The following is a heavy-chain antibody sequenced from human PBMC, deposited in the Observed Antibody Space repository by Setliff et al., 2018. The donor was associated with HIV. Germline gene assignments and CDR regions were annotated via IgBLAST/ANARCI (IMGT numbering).Heavy chain of an antibody. CDR1: GGSISSGNYY. J-gene: IGHJ4*02. CDR3: ARSLRYFDWSLHY. V-gene: IGHV4-61*02. CDR2: LYISGST. D-gene: IGHD3-9*01. Sequence: PSETLSLTCTVSGGSISSGNYYWSWIRQPAGKGLEWTGRLYISGSTNYNPSLKSRVTISVDASKKQFSLNLSSVTAADTAVYYCARSLRYFDWSLHYWGQGMLVTVSS.